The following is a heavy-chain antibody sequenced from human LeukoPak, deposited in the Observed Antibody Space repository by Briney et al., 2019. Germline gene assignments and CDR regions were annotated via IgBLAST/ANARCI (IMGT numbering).Heavy chain of an antibody. Sequence: ASVKVSCKASGYTFTSYGISWVRQAPGQGLEWMGWISAYNGNTNYAQKLQGRVTMTTDTSTSTAYMELSSLRSEDTAVYYCARAFKYTFSRPWPDDYGHDAFDIWGQGTMVTVSS. V-gene: IGHV1-18*01. CDR2: ISAYNGNT. D-gene: IGHD4-17*01. J-gene: IGHJ3*02. CDR3: ARAFKYTFSRPWPDDYGHDAFDI. CDR1: GYTFTSYG.